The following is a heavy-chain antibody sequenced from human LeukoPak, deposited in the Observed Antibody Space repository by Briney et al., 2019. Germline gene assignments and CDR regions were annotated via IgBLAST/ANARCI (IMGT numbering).Heavy chain of an antibody. CDR3: ATGSVGATHLVY. Sequence: ASVKVSCKVSGYTLTELSMHWVRQAPGKGLEWMGGFDPEDGETIYAQKFQGRVTITADTSSDTAYMELSSLRSEDTAVYYCATGSVGATHLVYWGQGTLVTVSS. D-gene: IGHD1-26*01. J-gene: IGHJ4*02. V-gene: IGHV1-24*01. CDR2: FDPEDGET. CDR1: GYTLTELS.